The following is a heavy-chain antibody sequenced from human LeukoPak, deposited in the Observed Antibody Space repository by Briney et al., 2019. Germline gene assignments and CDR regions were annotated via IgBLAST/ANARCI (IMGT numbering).Heavy chain of an antibody. Sequence: SETLSLTCTVSDDPINSGVYYWNWIRQPAGRGLEWIGHIYTSGTTTNSNPSLKSRVAISLDTSKNHFSLKLSSVTAADTAVYYCARAKKRSGRSRNFYLDVWGKGTTVTVSS. CDR2: IYTSGTTT. D-gene: IGHD1-26*01. J-gene: IGHJ6*03. CDR1: DDPINSGVYY. V-gene: IGHV4-61*09. CDR3: ARAKKRSGRSRNFYLDV.